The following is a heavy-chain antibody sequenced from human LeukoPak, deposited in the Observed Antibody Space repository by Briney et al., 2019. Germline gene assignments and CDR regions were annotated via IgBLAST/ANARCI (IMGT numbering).Heavy chain of an antibody. CDR3: ARSFDSRGYYYYGMDV. CDR2: INHSGST. Sequence: PSETLRLTCAVYGGSFSGYYWSWIRQPPGKGLEWIGEINHSGSTNYNPSLKSRVTISVDTSKNQFSLKLSSVTAADTAVYYCARSFDSRGYYYYGMDVWGQGTMVTVSS. V-gene: IGHV4-34*01. CDR1: GGSFSGYY. J-gene: IGHJ6*02. D-gene: IGHD3-22*01.